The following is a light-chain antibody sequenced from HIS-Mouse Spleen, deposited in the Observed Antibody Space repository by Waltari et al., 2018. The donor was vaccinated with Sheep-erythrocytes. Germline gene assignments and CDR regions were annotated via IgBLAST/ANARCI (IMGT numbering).Light chain of an antibody. CDR3: CSYAGSYTVV. V-gene: IGLV2-11*01. CDR1: SSYVGGYNY. Sequence: QSVLTQPRSVSGSPGQSVPIPCTGTSSYVGGYNYVSWYQQHPGKAPKLMIYDVSTRPSGVPDRFSGSKSGNTASLTISGLQAEDEADYYCCSYAGSYTVVFGGGTKLTVL. J-gene: IGLJ2*01. CDR2: DVS.